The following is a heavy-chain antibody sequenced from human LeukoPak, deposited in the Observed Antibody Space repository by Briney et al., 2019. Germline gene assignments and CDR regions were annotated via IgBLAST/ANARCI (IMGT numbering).Heavy chain of an antibody. V-gene: IGHV4-59*01. J-gene: IGHJ3*02. CDR3: ARMTTVTINAFDI. Sequence: SPTLSLTHTLSAGSITTSCSSSARQHPGKGREWSGYIKYSGSTNYKPSLKIHSTLSVATSRNQFSLKLTSSPAATPAANSCARMTTVTINAFDIWGEGRIVTASS. CDR2: IKYSGST. CDR1: AGSITTSC. D-gene: IGHD4-17*01.